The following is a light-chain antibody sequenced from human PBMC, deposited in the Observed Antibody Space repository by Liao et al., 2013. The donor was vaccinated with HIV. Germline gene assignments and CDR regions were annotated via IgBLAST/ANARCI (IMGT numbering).Light chain of an antibody. Sequence: SYELTQPPSVSVSPGQTASITCSGDKLGDKYACWYQQKPGQSSVLVIYQDSKRPSGIPERFSGSNSGNTATLTISGTQAMDEADYYCQAWDSSTPLYVFGTGTKVTVL. CDR2: QDS. J-gene: IGLJ1*01. V-gene: IGLV3-1*01. CDR1: KLGDKY. CDR3: QAWDSSTPLYV.